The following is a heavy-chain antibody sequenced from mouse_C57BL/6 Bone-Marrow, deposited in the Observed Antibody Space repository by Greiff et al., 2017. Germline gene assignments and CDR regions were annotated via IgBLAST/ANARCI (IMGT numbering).Heavy chain of an antibody. J-gene: IGHJ4*01. Sequence: EVKLVESGGGLVQPGGSMKLSCVASGFTFSNYWMNWVRQSPEKGLEWVAQIRLKSDNYATHYAESVKGRFTISRDDSKSSVYLQMNNLRAEDTGIDYCTRIGSSHYAMDYWGQGTSVTVSS. V-gene: IGHV6-3*01. CDR2: IRLKSDNYAT. CDR1: GFTFSNYW. CDR3: TRIGSSHYAMDY. D-gene: IGHD1-1*01.